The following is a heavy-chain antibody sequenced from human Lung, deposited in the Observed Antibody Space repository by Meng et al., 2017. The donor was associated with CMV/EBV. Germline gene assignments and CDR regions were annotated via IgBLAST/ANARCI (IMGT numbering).Heavy chain of an antibody. CDR1: GGSLSGYY. CDR3: ARQNSSSYYSDY. V-gene: IGHV4-34*01. Sequence: LXCGIYGGSLSGYYWSWIRQTPGKGLEWIGEIRHSGDITNYNPSLKSRVTISIDTSKKQFSLKLSAVTAAETAVYYCARQNSSSYYSDYWGQGTLVTVYS. D-gene: IGHD6-6*01. CDR2: IRHSGDIT. J-gene: IGHJ4*02.